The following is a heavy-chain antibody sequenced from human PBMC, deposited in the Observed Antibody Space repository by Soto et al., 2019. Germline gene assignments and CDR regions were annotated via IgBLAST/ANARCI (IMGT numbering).Heavy chain of an antibody. D-gene: IGHD6-6*01. Sequence: GGSLRLSCAASGFMFSNYAMSWARQAPGKGLEWVSAISGDGTTTYYADSVKGRFTISRDNSKDTIYLQMYSLRAEDTAVYSCAKLSIRGGTSSVWAVNAFDIWGQGTMVTVSS. CDR1: GFMFSNYA. CDR3: AKLSIRGGTSSVWAVNAFDI. CDR2: ISGDGTTT. V-gene: IGHV3-23*01. J-gene: IGHJ3*02.